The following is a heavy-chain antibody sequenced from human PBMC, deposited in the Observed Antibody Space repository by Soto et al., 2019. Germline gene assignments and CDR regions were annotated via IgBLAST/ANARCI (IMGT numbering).Heavy chain of an antibody. Sequence: EVQPLESGGGLVQPGGSLRLSCAASGFTFSSYAMSWVRQAPGKGLEWVSAVSGGGGTAYPADSVKGRFTISRDNSKNTLYLQMNGLRADDTAVYYCARLGGDILTGSPLWLWGQGTLVTVSS. V-gene: IGHV3-23*01. J-gene: IGHJ4*02. CDR3: ARLGGDILTGSPLWL. D-gene: IGHD3-9*01. CDR1: GFTFSSYA. CDR2: VSGGGGTA.